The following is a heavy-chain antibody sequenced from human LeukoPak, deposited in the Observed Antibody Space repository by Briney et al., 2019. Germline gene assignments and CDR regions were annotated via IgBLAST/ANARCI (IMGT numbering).Heavy chain of an antibody. D-gene: IGHD5-24*01. CDR3: ARVALGRRWLQTSYYYGMDV. V-gene: IGHV1-69*13. CDR2: IIPIFGTA. Sequence: GASVKVSCKASGYTFTSYGISWVRQAPGQGLEWMGGIIPIFGTANYAQKFQGRVTITADESTSTAYMELSSLRSEDTAVYYCARVALGRRWLQTSYYYGMDVWGQGTTVTVSS. CDR1: GYTFTSYG. J-gene: IGHJ6*02.